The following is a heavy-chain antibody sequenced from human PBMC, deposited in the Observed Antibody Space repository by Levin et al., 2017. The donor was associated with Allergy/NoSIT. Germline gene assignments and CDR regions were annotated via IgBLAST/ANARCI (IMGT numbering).Heavy chain of an antibody. D-gene: IGHD2-15*01. CDR3: ARECRWGGSCYGYAFDI. CDR1: GGSISSGRYY. J-gene: IGHJ3*02. Sequence: PSETLSLTCTVSGGSISSGRYYWGWIRQPAGKGLEWIGRIFSSGTTNYNPSLKSRVSMSVDMSKNQFSLKLSSVAAADTAMYYCARECRWGGSCYGYAFDIWGQGTVVTVSS. CDR2: IFSSGTT. V-gene: IGHV4-61*02.